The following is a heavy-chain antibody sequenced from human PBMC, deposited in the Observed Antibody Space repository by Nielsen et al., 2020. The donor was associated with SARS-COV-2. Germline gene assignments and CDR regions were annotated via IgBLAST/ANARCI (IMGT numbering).Heavy chain of an antibody. V-gene: IGHV4-39*01. J-gene: IGHJ4*02. Sequence: SETLSLTCSVSGGSISSNFYYWGWIRQPPGKGLEWIGSHYYGGSTYYNPSLKSRITISVDTSKNQFSLRLTSVTAADTAVYYCARHRQWELLGIDYWGQGTLVTVSS. CDR3: ARHRQWELLGIDY. D-gene: IGHD1-26*01. CDR2: HYYGGST. CDR1: GGSISSNFYY.